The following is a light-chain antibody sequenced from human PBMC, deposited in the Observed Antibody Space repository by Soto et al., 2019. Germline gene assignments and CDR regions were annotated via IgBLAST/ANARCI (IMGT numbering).Light chain of an antibody. Sequence: EIVLTQSPGTLSLSPGERATLSCRASQSISSSYFAWYQQKPGQAPRLLVYGVSSRATDVPDRFSGSGSGTDFTLTISRLEPEDFAVYYCQQYGSLSWTFGQGTKVDIK. CDR3: QQYGSLSWT. CDR1: QSISSSY. CDR2: GVS. J-gene: IGKJ1*01. V-gene: IGKV3-20*01.